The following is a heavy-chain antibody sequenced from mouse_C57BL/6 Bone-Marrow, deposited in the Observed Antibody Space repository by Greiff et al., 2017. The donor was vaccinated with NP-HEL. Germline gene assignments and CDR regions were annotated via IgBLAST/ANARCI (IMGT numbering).Heavy chain of an antibody. V-gene: IGHV1-81*01. J-gene: IGHJ2*01. CDR3: ARGMYYGPNYFDY. Sequence: QVQLQQSGAELARPGASVKLSCKASGYTFTSYGISWVKQRTGQGLEWIGEIYPRSGNTYYNEKFKGKATLTVDKPSSTAYMQLSSLTSEDSAVYYCARGMYYGPNYFDYWGQGTTLTVSS. D-gene: IGHD1-1*02. CDR2: IYPRSGNT. CDR1: GYTFTSYG.